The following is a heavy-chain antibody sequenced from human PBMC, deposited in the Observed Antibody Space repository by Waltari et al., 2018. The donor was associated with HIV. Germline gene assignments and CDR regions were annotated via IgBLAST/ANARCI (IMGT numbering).Heavy chain of an antibody. CDR2: INQSGST. CDR1: GGSFSNYY. J-gene: IGHJ4*02. V-gene: IGHV4-34*01. D-gene: IGHD6-13*01. CDR3: ARERRYSSSWYSGFYFDS. Sequence: LTCAVYGGSFSNYYWTWIRQTPGKGLEWIGEINQSGSTNYNPSLKSRVIISLDMSKKQFSLNMISMTAADTALYFCARERRYSSSWYSGFYFDSWGQGSRVIVSS.